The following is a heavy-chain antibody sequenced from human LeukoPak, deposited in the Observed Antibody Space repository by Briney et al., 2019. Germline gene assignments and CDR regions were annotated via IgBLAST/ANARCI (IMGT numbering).Heavy chain of an antibody. CDR1: GASMSNNY. CDR2: VFPSGNT. D-gene: IGHD2-15*01. CDR3: ARQGGVYCSGGSCLAFDY. Sequence: SETLSLTCTVSGASMSNNYWGWIRQSAGKGLEWIGRVFPSGNTHYSPSLKSRVSISVDTSKNHFSLGLSSVTAADTAVYYCARQGGVYCSGGSCLAFDYWGQGTLVTVSS. V-gene: IGHV4-4*07. J-gene: IGHJ4*02.